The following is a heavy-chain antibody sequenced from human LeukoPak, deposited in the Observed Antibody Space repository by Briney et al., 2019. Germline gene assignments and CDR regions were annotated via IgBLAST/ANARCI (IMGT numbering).Heavy chain of an antibody. CDR2: IWYDGSNK. V-gene: IGHV3-33*01. Sequence: QSGGSLRLSCAACGFTFSIYGMHWVRQAQGKGLEWVAVIWYDGSNKYYADSVKGRFTISRDNSKNTLYLQMNSLRAEDTAVYYCARDLYSSGWSDYWGQGTLVTVSS. J-gene: IGHJ4*02. CDR3: ARDLYSSGWSDY. CDR1: GFTFSIYG. D-gene: IGHD6-19*01.